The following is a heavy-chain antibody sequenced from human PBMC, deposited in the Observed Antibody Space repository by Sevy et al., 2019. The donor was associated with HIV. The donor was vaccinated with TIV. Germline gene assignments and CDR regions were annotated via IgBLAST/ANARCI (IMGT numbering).Heavy chain of an antibody. V-gene: IGHV3-30-3*01. CDR2: IPYDGNKK. J-gene: IGHJ4*02. CDR1: GFTFRSYA. Sequence: GGSLRLSCAGSGFTFRSYAIHWVRQAPGRGLEWVAVIPYDGNKKYYADSMKGRFTISRDDSKNTLFLQMSSLTTEDTALYYYARDQGAYNYGPGGYWGQGTLVTVSS. CDR3: ARDQGAYNYGPGGY. D-gene: IGHD5-18*01.